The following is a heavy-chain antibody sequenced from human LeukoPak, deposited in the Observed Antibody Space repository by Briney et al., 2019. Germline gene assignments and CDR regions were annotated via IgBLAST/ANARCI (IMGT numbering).Heavy chain of an antibody. V-gene: IGHV3-21*01. J-gene: IGHJ5*02. D-gene: IGHD3-3*01. CDR2: ISSSSSYI. CDR3: AREGFLEWSNWFDP. Sequence: GGSLRLSCAASGFTFSSYSMNWVRQAPGKGLEWVSSISSSSSYIYYADSVKGRFTISRDNAKNSLYLQMNSLRAEATAVYYCAREGFLEWSNWFDPWGQGTLVTVSS. CDR1: GFTFSSYS.